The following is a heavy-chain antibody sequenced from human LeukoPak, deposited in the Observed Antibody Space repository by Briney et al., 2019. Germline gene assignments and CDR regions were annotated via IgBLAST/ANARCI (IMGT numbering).Heavy chain of an antibody. D-gene: IGHD3-10*01. CDR3: AREHMVRGLTRVDY. Sequence: PPGGSLRLSCAASGFTLSSYWMSWVRQAPGKGLEWVANIKQDGSEKYYVDSVKGRFTISRDNAKNSLYLQMNSLRAEDTAVYYCAREHMVRGLTRVDYWGQGTLVTVSS. CDR2: IKQDGSEK. V-gene: IGHV3-7*01. CDR1: GFTLSSYW. J-gene: IGHJ4*02.